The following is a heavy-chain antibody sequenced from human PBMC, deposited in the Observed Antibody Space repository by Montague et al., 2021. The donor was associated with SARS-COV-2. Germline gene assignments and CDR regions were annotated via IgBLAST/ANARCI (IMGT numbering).Heavy chain of an antibody. D-gene: IGHD2-21*02. CDR1: GYSISSGYF. CDR3: ARAPCVGDCNSLAIWFDP. V-gene: IGHV4-38-2*02. CDR2: IYHAGYI. J-gene: IGHJ5*02. Sequence: SETLSLTCTVFGYSISSGYFWAWLRQPPGKGLEWIGSIYHAGYIXYNPSLNSRVSISIDTSRNKISLRVTAVVAADTAVYYCARAPCVGDCNSLAIWFDPWGQGTLVSVSS.